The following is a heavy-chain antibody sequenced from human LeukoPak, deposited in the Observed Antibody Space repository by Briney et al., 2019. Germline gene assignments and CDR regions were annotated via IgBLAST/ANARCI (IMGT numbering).Heavy chain of an antibody. CDR2: ISGSGDST. V-gene: IGHV3-23*01. J-gene: IGHJ4*02. CDR3: AKLIVGARSLFDF. CDR1: GFTFSSHA. Sequence: PGGSLRLSCAASGFTFSSHAMSWVRQAPGKGLESVSTISGSGDSTNYADSVKGRFTISRDNSKNTLYLQMSSLRADDTAMYYCAKLIVGARSLFDFRGQGILVTVSS. D-gene: IGHD1-26*01.